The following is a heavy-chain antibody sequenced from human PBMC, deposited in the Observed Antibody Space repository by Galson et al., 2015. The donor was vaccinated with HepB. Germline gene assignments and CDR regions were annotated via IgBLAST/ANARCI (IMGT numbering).Heavy chain of an antibody. CDR3: ARVYYDSSGDYYFDY. Sequence: RLSCAASGFTFSSYWMHWVRQAPGKGLVWVSRINSDGSSTSYADSVKGRFTISRDNAKNTLYLQMNSLRAEDTAVYYCARVYYDSSGDYYFDYWGQGTLVTVSS. J-gene: IGHJ4*02. CDR1: GFTFSSYW. D-gene: IGHD3-22*01. V-gene: IGHV3-74*01. CDR2: INSDGSST.